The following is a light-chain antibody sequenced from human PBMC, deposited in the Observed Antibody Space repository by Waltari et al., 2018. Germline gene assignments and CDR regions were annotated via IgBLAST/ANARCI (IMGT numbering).Light chain of an antibody. CDR1: HIGRTT. Sequence: YLLTQPPSVSVTPGRTARIPCGGNHIGRTTVHWYQQKPGQAPGLVVYEDKERPSGIPERFSASNSGNTATLTISGVAAGDEADYYCQVWDRTGDHVIFGGGTKLTVL. CDR2: EDK. J-gene: IGLJ2*01. V-gene: IGLV3-21*03. CDR3: QVWDRTGDHVI.